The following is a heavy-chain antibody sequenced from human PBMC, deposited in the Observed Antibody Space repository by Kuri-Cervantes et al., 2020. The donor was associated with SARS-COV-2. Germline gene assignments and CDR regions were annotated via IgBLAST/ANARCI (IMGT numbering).Heavy chain of an antibody. CDR1: GGSISSYY. Sequence: SETLSLTCTVSGGSISSYYWSWIRQPPGKGLEWIGYIYYSGSTNYNPSLKSRVTISVDTSKNQFSLKLSSVTAADTAVYYCARGFSELYYDFWSGYSELFDPWGQGTLVTVSS. CDR2: IYYSGST. CDR3: ARGFSELYYDFWSGYSELFDP. D-gene: IGHD3-3*01. J-gene: IGHJ5*02. V-gene: IGHV4-59*12.